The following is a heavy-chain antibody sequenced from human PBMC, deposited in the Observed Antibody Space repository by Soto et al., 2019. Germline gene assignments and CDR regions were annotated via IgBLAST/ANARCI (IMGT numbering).Heavy chain of an antibody. CDR3: ARLPYYDFWSGFWFDP. D-gene: IGHD3-3*01. V-gene: IGHV5-51*01. J-gene: IGHJ5*02. CDR2: IYPGDSDT. Sequence: LGESLKISCKGSGYSFTSYWIGWVRQMPGKGLEWMGIIYPGDSDTRYSPSFQGQVTISADKSISTAYLQWSSLKASDTAMYYCARLPYYDFWSGFWFDPWGQGTLVTVSS. CDR1: GYSFTSYW.